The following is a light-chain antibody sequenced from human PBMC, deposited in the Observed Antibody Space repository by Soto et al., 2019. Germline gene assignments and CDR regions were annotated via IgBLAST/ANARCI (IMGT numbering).Light chain of an antibody. CDR2: DAS. Sequence: DIQMTQSPSTLCGSLGDIVTITCRASQTISSWLAWYQQKPGKAPKVLIYDASNLESGVPSRFSGSGSGTEFILTINSLQPDDFATYYCQKYNSYSRTFGQGNTGDIK. CDR3: QKYNSYSRT. CDR1: QTISSW. J-gene: IGKJ1*01. V-gene: IGKV1-5*01.